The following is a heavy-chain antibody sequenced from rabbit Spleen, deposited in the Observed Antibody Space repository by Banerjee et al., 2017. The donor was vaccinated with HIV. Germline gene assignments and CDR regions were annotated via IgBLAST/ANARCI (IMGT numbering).Heavy chain of an antibody. D-gene: IGHD3-1*01. J-gene: IGHJ4*01. V-gene: IGHV1S45*01. CDR2: ILGSSSGIT. CDR1: GFSFSSSYW. CDR3: ARAPSDGGGAGSRYALNL. Sequence: QEQLVESGGGLVKPGASLTLTCTASGFSFSSSYWIYWVRQAPGKGLEWIASILGSSSGITYYASWASGRFTISSTSSTTVTLQMTSLTAADTATYFCARAPSDGGGAGSRYALNLWGQGTLVTVS.